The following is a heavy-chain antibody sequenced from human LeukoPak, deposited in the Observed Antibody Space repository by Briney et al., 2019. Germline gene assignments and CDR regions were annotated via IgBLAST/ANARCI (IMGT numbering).Heavy chain of an antibody. CDR2: ISAYNANT. CDR3: ARTYYYDSRSFDY. D-gene: IGHD3-22*01. J-gene: IGHJ4*02. V-gene: IGHV1-18*01. Sequence: ASVKVSCKASGYTFTNYGISWVRQAPGQGLEWMGWISAYNANTNYAQKLQGRVTPTTDTSTSTAYMELRSLRSDDTAVYYCARTYYYDSRSFDYWGQGTLVTISS. CDR1: GYTFTNYG.